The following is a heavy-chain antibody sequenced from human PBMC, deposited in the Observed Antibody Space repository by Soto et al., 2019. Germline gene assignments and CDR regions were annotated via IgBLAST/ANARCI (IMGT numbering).Heavy chain of an antibody. J-gene: IGHJ4*01. Sequence: EVQLVESGGGLVQPGGSLRLSCAASGFTVSSNYLSWVRQAPGKGLEWVSVIYSGGSTYYADSVKGRFTIPRDNSXXXXXXXXXXXXXXXXXXXXXXXQRGXYXRDFXY. D-gene: IGHD5-12*01. CDR3: XXQRGXYXRDFXY. CDR2: IYSGGST. CDR1: GFTVSSNY. V-gene: IGHV3-66*01.